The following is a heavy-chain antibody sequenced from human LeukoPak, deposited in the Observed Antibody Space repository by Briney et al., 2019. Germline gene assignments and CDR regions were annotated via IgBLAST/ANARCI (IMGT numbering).Heavy chain of an antibody. Sequence: GGSLRLSCAASGFIFSNYGMSWVRQAPGKGLEWVSAIRGNAGTTYYTDSVKGRFTIFRDNSKNMLYLQMNSLRVEDTAVYYCAKGHGDSSGYYYFDSWGQGTLVTVSS. V-gene: IGHV3-23*01. J-gene: IGHJ4*02. D-gene: IGHD3-22*01. CDR1: GFIFSNYG. CDR3: AKGHGDSSGYYYFDS. CDR2: IRGNAGTT.